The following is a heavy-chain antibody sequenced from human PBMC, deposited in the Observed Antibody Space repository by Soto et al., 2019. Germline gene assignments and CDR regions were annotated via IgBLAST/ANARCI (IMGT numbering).Heavy chain of an antibody. CDR2: INPDNGNT. CDR3: ARGIATGHLDP. J-gene: IGHJ5*02. Sequence: ASVKVSCKASGYTFTRYTMNWVRQAPGQRLEWMGWINPDNGNTKSSQKFQDRVIITRDTSASTAYMDLSSLRSEDTAVYYCARGIATGHLDPWGQGTLATVSA. CDR1: GYTFTRYT. D-gene: IGHD2-15*01. V-gene: IGHV1-3*01.